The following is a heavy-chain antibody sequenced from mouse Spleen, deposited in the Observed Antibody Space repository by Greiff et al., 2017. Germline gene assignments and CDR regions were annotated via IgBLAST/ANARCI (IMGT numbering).Heavy chain of an antibody. Sequence: VKLMESGAELVRPGASVTLSCKASGYTFTDYEMHWVKQTPVHGLEWIGAIDPETGGTAYNQKFKGKAILTADKSSSTAYMELRSLTSEDSAVYYCTKIGGLRPYAMDYWGQGTSVTVSS. CDR2: IDPETGGT. J-gene: IGHJ4*01. CDR1: GYTFTDYE. CDR3: TKIGGLRPYAMDY. V-gene: IGHV1-15*01. D-gene: IGHD2-4*01.